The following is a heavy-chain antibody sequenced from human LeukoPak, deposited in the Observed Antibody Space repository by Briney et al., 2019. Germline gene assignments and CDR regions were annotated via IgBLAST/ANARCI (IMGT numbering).Heavy chain of an antibody. CDR1: GFSLSTSGMR. V-gene: IGHV2-70*04. D-gene: IGHD2-21*02. CDR3: ARVRCGGVCYPDY. J-gene: IGHJ4*02. Sequence: SGPTLVNPTQTLTLTCTFSGFSLSTSGMRVSWIRQPPGKALEWLARIDWDDDKFYSTSLKTRLTISKDTSKNQVVLKMTNMDPVDTATYYCARVRCGGVCYPDYWGQGALVTVSS. CDR2: IDWDDDK.